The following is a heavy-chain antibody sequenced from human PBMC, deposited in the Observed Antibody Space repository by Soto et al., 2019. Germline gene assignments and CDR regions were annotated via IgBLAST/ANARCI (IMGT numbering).Heavy chain of an antibody. J-gene: IGHJ4*02. CDR1: GYTFTNYG. V-gene: IGHV1-18*01. CDR2: ISTYDGNT. CDR3: ARGTTPPAY. Sequence: QVQLVQSGAEVKKPGASVTVSCKASGYTFTNYGISWVRQAPGQGLAWMGWISTYDGNTNYAQNHPGRVTLTTDTSTSTANMDLRSLRSDDTAVYYCARGTTPPAYWGQGTLVTVSS. D-gene: IGHD4-17*01.